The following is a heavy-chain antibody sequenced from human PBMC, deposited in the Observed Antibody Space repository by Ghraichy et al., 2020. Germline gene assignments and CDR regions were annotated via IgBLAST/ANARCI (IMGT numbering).Heavy chain of an antibody. V-gene: IGHV3-33*06. Sequence: LSLTCAASGFTFSSYGMHWVRQAPGKGVEWVALVWYDGSNKYYADSVKGRFTISRDNSKKTLYLQMNSLRAEDTAVYYCAKVGRQQLERGYFDYWGQGTLVTVSS. J-gene: IGHJ4*02. CDR2: VWYDGSNK. CDR1: GFTFSSYG. CDR3: AKVGRQQLERGYFDY. D-gene: IGHD6-13*01.